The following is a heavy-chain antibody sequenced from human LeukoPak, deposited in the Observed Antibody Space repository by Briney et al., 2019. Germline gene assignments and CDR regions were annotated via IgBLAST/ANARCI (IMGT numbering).Heavy chain of an antibody. CDR2: IGGSGANT. V-gene: IGHV3-23*01. CDR3: AKTNGDYDL. J-gene: IGHJ4*02. Sequence: GGSLRLFCAASGFTFSSYGMSWVRKAPGKGLEWVSSIGGSGANTYYADSVKGRFTISRDNSKSTMYLQMNSLRAEDTAVYHCAKTNGDYDLWGQGTLVTVSS. CDR1: GFTFSSYG. D-gene: IGHD2-21*01.